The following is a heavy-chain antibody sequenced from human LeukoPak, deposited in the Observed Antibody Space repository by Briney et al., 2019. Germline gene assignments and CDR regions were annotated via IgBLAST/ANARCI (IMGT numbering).Heavy chain of an antibody. D-gene: IGHD2-2*01. J-gene: IGHJ6*02. CDR2: INPNRGGT. Sequence: GASVKVSCKASGYTFTGYYMHWVRQAPGQGLEWMGWINPNRGGTNYAQKFQGRVTMTRDTSISTAYMELSSLRSDDTAVYYCARYIVVVPAAMPAGVLYYYYGMDVWGQGTTVTVSS. CDR3: ARYIVVVPAAMPAGVLYYYYGMDV. V-gene: IGHV1-2*02. CDR1: GYTFTGYY.